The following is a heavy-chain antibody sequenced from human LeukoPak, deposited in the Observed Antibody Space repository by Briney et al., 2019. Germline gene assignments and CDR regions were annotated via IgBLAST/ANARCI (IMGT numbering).Heavy chain of an antibody. D-gene: IGHD3-22*01. J-gene: IGHJ4*02. CDR3: ARVIAPQDYYDSSPNFDY. CDR1: GFTFSSYS. Sequence: PGGSLRLSCAASGFTFSSYSMNWVRQAPGKGLEWVSSISSSSSYIYYADSVKGRFTISRDNAKNSLYLQMNSLRAEDTAVYYCARVIAPQDYYDSSPNFDYWGQGILVTVSS. CDR2: ISSSSSYI. V-gene: IGHV3-21*01.